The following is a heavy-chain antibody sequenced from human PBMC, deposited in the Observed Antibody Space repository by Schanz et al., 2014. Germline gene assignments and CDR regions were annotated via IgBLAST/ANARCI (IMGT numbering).Heavy chain of an antibody. V-gene: IGHV1-8*01. CDR2: MNPNSGTT. CDR3: ARGRTFDY. Sequence: QVHLVQSGAEVKKPGASVKVSCKASGYNITSNDVTWVRQATGQGLEWMGWMNPNSGTTNYAQKFQGWVTMTRDTSISTAYIELHILTSEDTAVYYCARGRTFDYWGQGTLVTVSS. J-gene: IGHJ4*02. CDR1: GYNITSND.